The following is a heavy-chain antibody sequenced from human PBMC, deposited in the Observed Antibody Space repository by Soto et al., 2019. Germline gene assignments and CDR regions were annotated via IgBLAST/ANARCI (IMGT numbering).Heavy chain of an antibody. Sequence: PAAESGGGLVQPGGSLRLSCVASGLTFSNSWMNWVRQAPGQGLEWVANIKPDGSGEYYVDSVKGRFSISRDNAKNSLYLQMNSLRVEDTAMYYCRGGGIWGQGTMVTVSS. CDR2: IKPDGSGE. V-gene: IGHV3-7*04. CDR1: GLTFSNSW. D-gene: IGHD6-25*01. J-gene: IGHJ3*02. CDR3: RGGGI.